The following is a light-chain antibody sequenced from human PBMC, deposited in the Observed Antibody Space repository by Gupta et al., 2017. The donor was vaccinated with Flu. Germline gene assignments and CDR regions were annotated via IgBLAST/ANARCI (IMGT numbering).Light chain of an antibody. CDR2: DAS. J-gene: IGKJ4*01. CDR1: QGMKGA. CDR3: RHRAGWPLT. Sequence: LTQSPATLSSSPGDRVTLSCRASQGMKGALAWYQQKPGKAPRRLVYDASNRATGIPFKFSGSGSGTDFTLTISNLQPEDFAIYYCRHRAGWPLTFGGGTKVEIK. V-gene: IGKV3D-11*01.